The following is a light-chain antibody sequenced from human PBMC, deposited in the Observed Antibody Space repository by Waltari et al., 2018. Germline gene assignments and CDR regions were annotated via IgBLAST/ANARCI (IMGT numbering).Light chain of an antibody. CDR2: DVN. CDR1: SSDIGSYNF. Sequence: QSALTQPASVSGSPGQSITIPCTGTSSDIGSYNFVSWYQPHPGQAPKLIIYDVNSRPSGVSNRFSGSKSGNTASLTISGLQAEDEADYYCSSYTSSITSIFGGGTKLTVL. J-gene: IGLJ2*01. V-gene: IGLV2-14*03. CDR3: SSYTSSITSI.